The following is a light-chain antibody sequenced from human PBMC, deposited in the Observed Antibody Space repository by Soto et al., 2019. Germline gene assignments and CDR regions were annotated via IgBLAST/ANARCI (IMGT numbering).Light chain of an antibody. CDR2: DVS. CDR3: SSYTSSSTLGV. J-gene: IGLJ1*01. V-gene: IGLV2-14*01. Sequence: QSALTQPASVSGSPGQSITISCTGTSSDVGGYNYVSWYQQHPGKAPKLMIYDVSNRPSGVSNRFSGSKSGNTASLTISGLQAEDEADYYRSSYTSSSTLGVFGTGTKATV. CDR1: SSDVGGYNY.